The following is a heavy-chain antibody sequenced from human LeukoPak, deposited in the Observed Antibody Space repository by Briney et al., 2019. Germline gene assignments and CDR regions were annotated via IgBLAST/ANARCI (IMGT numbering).Heavy chain of an antibody. Sequence: ASVKVSCKASGGTFSSYAMSWVRQAPGKGLEWVSAISGSGGSTYYADSVKGRFTISRDNSKNTLYLQMNSLRAEDTAVYYCAKVEQQLVLPYFDYWGQGTLVTVSS. CDR3: AKVEQQLVLPYFDY. V-gene: IGHV3-23*01. CDR2: ISGSGGST. D-gene: IGHD6-13*01. J-gene: IGHJ4*02. CDR1: GGTFSSYA.